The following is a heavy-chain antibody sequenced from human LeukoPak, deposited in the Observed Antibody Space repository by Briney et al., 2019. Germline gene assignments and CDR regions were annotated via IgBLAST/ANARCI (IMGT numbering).Heavy chain of an antibody. V-gene: IGHV3-21*01. CDR3: ARDSSIAARPLDY. Sequence: PGGSLRLSCAASGFTFSSYSMNWVRQAPGKGLEWVSSISSSSSYIYYADSVKGRFTISRDNAKNSLYLQMNSLRAEDTAVYYCARDSSIAARPLDYWGQGTLVTVSS. CDR2: ISSSSSYI. CDR1: GFTFSSYS. D-gene: IGHD6-6*01. J-gene: IGHJ4*02.